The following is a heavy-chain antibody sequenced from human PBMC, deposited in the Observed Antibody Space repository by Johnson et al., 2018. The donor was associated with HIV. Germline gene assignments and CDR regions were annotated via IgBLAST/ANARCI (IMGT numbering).Heavy chain of an antibody. D-gene: IGHD2-15*01. CDR3: AKDAYCSGGRCYGFGAFDI. CDR2: IIGSGGST. Sequence: VQLVESGGGLVQPGGSLSLSCAASGFTFSSYAMSWVRQAPGKGLEWVSTIIGSGGSTYYAESVKGRFTISRDNSKNTVYLQMNSLRAEETAVFYCAKDAYCSGGRCYGFGAFDIWGQGTMVTVSS. J-gene: IGHJ3*02. V-gene: IGHV3-23*04. CDR1: GFTFSSYA.